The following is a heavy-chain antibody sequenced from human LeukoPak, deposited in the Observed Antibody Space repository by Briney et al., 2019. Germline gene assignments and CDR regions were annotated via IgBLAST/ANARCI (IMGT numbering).Heavy chain of an antibody. D-gene: IGHD5-12*01. J-gene: IGHJ3*02. CDR3: ARATQYPTLRPKEAFHI. CDR1: RGTFSGYS. Sequence: SETLSLTCAVLRGTFSGYSWSWIRQPPGKGLEWIGEVTHTGSTDYDPSLESRVSMSLDTSKNHFSLQLNSVTAADTAVYYCARATQYPTLRPKEAFHIWGQGTLVTVSS. CDR2: VTHTGST. V-gene: IGHV4-34*01.